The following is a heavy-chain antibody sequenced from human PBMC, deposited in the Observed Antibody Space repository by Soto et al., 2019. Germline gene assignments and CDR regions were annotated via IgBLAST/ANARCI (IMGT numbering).Heavy chain of an antibody. Sequence: GGSLRLSCAASGFTFSSYGMHWVRQAPGKGLEWVAVISYDGSNKYYADSVKGRFTISRDNSKNTLYLQMNSLRAEDTAVYYCAKDVNSGEYGSGSYSFDYWGQGTLVTVSS. CDR3: AKDVNSGEYGSGSYSFDY. V-gene: IGHV3-30*18. CDR2: ISYDGSNK. J-gene: IGHJ4*02. D-gene: IGHD3-10*01. CDR1: GFTFSSYG.